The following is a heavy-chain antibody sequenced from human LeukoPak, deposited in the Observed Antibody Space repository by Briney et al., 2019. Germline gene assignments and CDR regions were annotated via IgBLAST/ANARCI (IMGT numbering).Heavy chain of an antibody. CDR2: INHSGST. CDR1: GGSFSGYY. D-gene: IGHD3-3*01. Sequence: SETLSLTCAVYGGSFSGYYWSWIRQPPGKGLEWIGEINHSGSTNYNPSLKSRVTISVDTSKNQFSLKLSSVTAADTAVYYCARSLRFLEWPLPFDYWGQRTLVTVSS. V-gene: IGHV4-34*01. J-gene: IGHJ4*02. CDR3: ARSLRFLEWPLPFDY.